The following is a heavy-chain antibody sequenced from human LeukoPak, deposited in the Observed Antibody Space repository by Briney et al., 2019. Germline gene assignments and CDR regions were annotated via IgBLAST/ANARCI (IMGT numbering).Heavy chain of an antibody. D-gene: IGHD2-15*01. J-gene: IGHJ4*02. Sequence: GRSLRLSCAASGFTFDDYAMHWVRQAPGKGLEWVSGISWNSGSIDYADSVKGRFTISRDNAKNSLYVQTNSLRAEDMALYYCVKGSCSGGSCCLDYWGQGTLVTVSS. CDR3: VKGSCSGGSCCLDY. V-gene: IGHV3-9*03. CDR2: ISWNSGSI. CDR1: GFTFDDYA.